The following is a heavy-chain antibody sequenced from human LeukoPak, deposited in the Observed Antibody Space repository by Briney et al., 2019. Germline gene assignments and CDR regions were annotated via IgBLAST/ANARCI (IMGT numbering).Heavy chain of an antibody. CDR3: ARSPQFYGSGKGMDV. D-gene: IGHD3-10*01. CDR1: GYGFTTYW. CDR2: IYPGDSDT. Sequence: GESLKISCQASGYGFTTYWIAWVRQMPGKGLEWMGIIYPGDSDTRYSPSFQGQVTFSADRSISTAYLQWSSLKASDTAMYFCARSPQFYGSGKGMDVWGQGTVVTVSS. V-gene: IGHV5-51*01. J-gene: IGHJ6*02.